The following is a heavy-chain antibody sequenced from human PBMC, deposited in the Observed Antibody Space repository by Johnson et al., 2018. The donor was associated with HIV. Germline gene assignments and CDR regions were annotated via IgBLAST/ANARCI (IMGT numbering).Heavy chain of an antibody. V-gene: IGHV3-9*01. Sequence: VQLVESGGGLVQPGRSLRLSCAASGFTFDDYAMHWVRQAPGKGLEWVSGISWNSGSIGYADSVKGRFTISRDNAKNSLYLQMNSLRAEDTALYYCAKDLRSVNLDAFDIWGQGKMVTVSS. J-gene: IGHJ3*02. CDR2: ISWNSGSI. CDR1: GFTFDDYA. CDR3: AKDLRSVNLDAFDI. D-gene: IGHD2-15*01.